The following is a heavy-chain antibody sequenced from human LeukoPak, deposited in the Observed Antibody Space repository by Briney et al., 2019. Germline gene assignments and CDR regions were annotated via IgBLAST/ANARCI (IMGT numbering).Heavy chain of an antibody. D-gene: IGHD2-2*01. CDR3: ARGRYCSSTSCYLGY. CDR2: ITANGGST. Sequence: GGSLRLSCAASGFTFSNYGMNWVRQAPGKGLEWVSGITANGGSTYYAGSVKGRFTISRDNSKDTLYLQMNSLRAEDTAVYYCARGRYCSSTSCYLGYWGQGTLVTVSS. J-gene: IGHJ4*02. V-gene: IGHV3-23*01. CDR1: GFTFSNYG.